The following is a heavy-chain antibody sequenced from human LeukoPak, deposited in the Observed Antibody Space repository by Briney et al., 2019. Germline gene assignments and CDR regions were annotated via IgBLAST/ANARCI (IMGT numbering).Heavy chain of an antibody. J-gene: IGHJ5*02. V-gene: IGHV4-30-4*01. D-gene: IGHD5-18*01. Sequence: SETLSLTCTVSGGSISSGDYYWSWIRQPPGKGLEWIGYIYYSGSTYYNPSLKSRVTISVDTSKNQFSLKLSSVTAADTAVYYCARGLGYSYGLRWFDPWGQGTLVTVSS. CDR2: IYYSGST. CDR3: ARGLGYSYGLRWFDP. CDR1: GGSISSGDYY.